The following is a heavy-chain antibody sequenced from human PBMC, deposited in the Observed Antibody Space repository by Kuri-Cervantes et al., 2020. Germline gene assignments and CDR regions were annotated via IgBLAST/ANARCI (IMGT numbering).Heavy chain of an antibody. CDR2: INHSGST. J-gene: IGHJ5*02. CDR1: GGSFSGYY. Sequence: SQTLPLTCAVYGGSFSGYYWSWIRQPPGKGLEWIGEINHSGSTNYNPSLKSRVTISVDTSKNQFSLKLSSVTAADTAVYYCARERRDIVVVVAAGRNWFDPWGQGTRVTVSS. CDR3: ARERRDIVVVVAAGRNWFDP. V-gene: IGHV4-34*01. D-gene: IGHD2-15*01.